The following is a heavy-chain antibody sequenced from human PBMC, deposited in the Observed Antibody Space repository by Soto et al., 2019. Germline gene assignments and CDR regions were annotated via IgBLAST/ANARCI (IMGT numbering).Heavy chain of an antibody. Sequence: GGSVRLSCAASEVSLSNHWMHWVRQAPGKGLVWVSRIDDGSGTSYADFVKGRFTVSRDNAKNTLHLQMNSLRAEDTAVYYCTSVFDNWGQGTLVTVSS. J-gene: IGHJ4*02. CDR1: EVSLSNHW. CDR3: TSVFDN. V-gene: IGHV3-74*01. CDR2: IDDGSGT.